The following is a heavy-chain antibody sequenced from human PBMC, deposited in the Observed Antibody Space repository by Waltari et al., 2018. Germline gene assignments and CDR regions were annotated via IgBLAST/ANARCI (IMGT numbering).Heavy chain of an antibody. D-gene: IGHD3-10*01. Sequence: QVQLVQSGAEVKTPGSSVKVSCKAAGGSFPTFGLYWVRQGPGQGLEWMGGIVPTFQKVAYAQEFQGRVSITADDYTGTAYMELTSLRFEDTAVYYCARSITMVRGVPDDAFDIWGQGTMVTVSS. CDR2: IVPTFQKV. J-gene: IGHJ3*02. V-gene: IGHV1-69*01. CDR3: ARSITMVRGVPDDAFDI. CDR1: GGSFPTFG.